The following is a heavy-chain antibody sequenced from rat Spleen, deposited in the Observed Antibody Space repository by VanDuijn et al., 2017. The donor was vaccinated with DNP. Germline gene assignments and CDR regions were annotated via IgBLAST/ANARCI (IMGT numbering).Heavy chain of an antibody. CDR1: GFSLTSYT. V-gene: IGHV2-6*01. J-gene: IGHJ4*01. D-gene: IGHD1-4*01. CDR3: TRTTRPSALDA. Sequence: QVQLKESGPGLVQPSQTLSLTCTVSGFSLTSYTVSWVRQPPGKGLEWIATMSSGGSTYYNSVLKSRLSINRDTSKNQVFLKMNSLQTDDTGTYYCTRTTRPSALDAWGQGTSVTVSS. CDR2: MSSGGST.